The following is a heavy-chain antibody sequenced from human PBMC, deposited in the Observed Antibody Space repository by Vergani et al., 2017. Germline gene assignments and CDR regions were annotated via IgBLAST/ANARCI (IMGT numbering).Heavy chain of an antibody. CDR1: GGSISSSSYY. V-gene: IGHV4-39*01. J-gene: IGHJ2*01. D-gene: IGHD6-13*01. CDR3: AITVGSSWYFDL. Sequence: QLQLQESGPGLVKPSETLSLTCTVSGGSISSSSYYWGWIRQPPGKGLEWIGSIYYSGSTYYNPSRKSRVTISVDTSKNQFSLKLSSVTAADTAVYYCAITVGSSWYFDLWGRGTLVTVSS. CDR2: IYYSGST.